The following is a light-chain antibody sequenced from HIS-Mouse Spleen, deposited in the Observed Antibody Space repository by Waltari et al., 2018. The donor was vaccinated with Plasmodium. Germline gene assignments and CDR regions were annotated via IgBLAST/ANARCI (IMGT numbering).Light chain of an antibody. V-gene: IGKV3-20*01. Sequence: EIVLTQSPGTLSLSPGERATLSCRASQSVSSSYLACDQQKPGQAPRLLIYGASSRATGIPDRFSGSGSETDFTLTISRLEPEDFAVYYCQQYGSSPYTFGQGTKLEIK. CDR1: QSVSSSY. CDR3: QQYGSSPYT. CDR2: GAS. J-gene: IGKJ2*01.